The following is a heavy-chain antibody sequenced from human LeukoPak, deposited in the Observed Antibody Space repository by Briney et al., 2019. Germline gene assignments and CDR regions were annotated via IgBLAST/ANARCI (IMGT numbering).Heavy chain of an antibody. CDR3: ARDWAFYGMDV. Sequence: GPVKVSCQASGYTFTSYDINWVRQATGQGLEWMGWMNPNSGNTGYAQKFQGRVTMTRNTSISTAYMELSSLRSEDTAVYYCARDWAFYGMDVWGQGTTVTVSS. CDR2: MNPNSGNT. CDR1: GYTFTSYD. V-gene: IGHV1-8*01. J-gene: IGHJ6*02. D-gene: IGHD3-16*01.